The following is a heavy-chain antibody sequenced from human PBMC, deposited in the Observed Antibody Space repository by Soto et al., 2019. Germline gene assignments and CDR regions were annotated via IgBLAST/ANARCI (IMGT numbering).Heavy chain of an antibody. CDR1: GDTFTSYG. D-gene: IGHD3-3*01. Sequence: ASAKVSCKASGDTFTSYGISWVRKAPGQGLEWMGWISAYDAKTNYAQKLQGRVTMTTDTSTSTAYMELRSLRSDDTAVYYCAREDSITIFGVVIIGWFGPWGQGTLVTVSS. CDR3: AREDSITIFGVVIIGWFGP. J-gene: IGHJ5*02. V-gene: IGHV1-18*04. CDR2: ISAYDAKT.